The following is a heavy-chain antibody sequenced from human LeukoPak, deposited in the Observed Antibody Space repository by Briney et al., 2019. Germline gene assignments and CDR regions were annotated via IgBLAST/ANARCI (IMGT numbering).Heavy chain of an antibody. CDR3: ARTGLYYYDSSGYGREKYYVMVV. CDR1: GGSISTYY. D-gene: IGHD3-22*01. Sequence: PSETLSLTCPVSGGSISTYYRSWIRQPPGKGLEWIGYIYYSGSTNYNPSLKSRVTISVDTSKNQFSLKLSSVTAADTAVYYCARTGLYYYDSSGYGREKYYVMVVWGQGTTVTVSS. CDR2: IYYSGST. J-gene: IGHJ6*02. V-gene: IGHV4-59*01.